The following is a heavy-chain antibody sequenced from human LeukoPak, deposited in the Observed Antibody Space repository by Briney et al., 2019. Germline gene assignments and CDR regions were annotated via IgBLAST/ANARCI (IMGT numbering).Heavy chain of an antibody. Sequence: GGSLRLSCAASGFTFSSYAMSWVRQAPGRGLEWVSVIYSGGKTDYADSVKGRFTISRDNSKNMLYLQMNNLRADDTAFYYCARGRPVGASTVEDYWGQGTLVTVSS. CDR1: GFTFSSYA. J-gene: IGHJ4*02. CDR3: ARGRPVGASTVEDY. D-gene: IGHD1-26*01. V-gene: IGHV3-66*01. CDR2: IYSGGKT.